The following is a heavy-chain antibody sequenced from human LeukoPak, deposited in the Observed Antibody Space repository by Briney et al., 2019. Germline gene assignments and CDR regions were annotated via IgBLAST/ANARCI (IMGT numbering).Heavy chain of an antibody. V-gene: IGHV3-53*01. J-gene: IGHJ5*02. Sequence: GGSLRLSCEVSGFMVNNNYMSGVRQAPGKGLEWVSVIESGGKTSYGDSVKGRFTISRGDSKNTLYLQMNSLVAEDTAVYYCTRDHRAMGRDTKGFDPWGQGTLVTVSS. D-gene: IGHD2-2*01. CDR3: TRDHRAMGRDTKGFDP. CDR1: GFMVNNNY. CDR2: IESGGKT.